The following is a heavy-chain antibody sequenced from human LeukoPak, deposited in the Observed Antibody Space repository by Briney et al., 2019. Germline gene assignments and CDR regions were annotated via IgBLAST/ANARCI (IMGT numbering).Heavy chain of an antibody. CDR1: GFTFSGYD. D-gene: IGHD2-8*01. CDR3: ANKGPSCTNAVCYSS. Sequence: PGGSLRLSCAASGFTFSGYDMHWVRQVTGKGLEWVSGISGSGAGIYYADSVKGRFTISRDNSKNTLYLQINSLRAEGTAVYYCANKGPSCTNAVCYSSWGQGTLVTVSS. J-gene: IGHJ5*02. CDR2: ISGSGAGI. V-gene: IGHV3-23*01.